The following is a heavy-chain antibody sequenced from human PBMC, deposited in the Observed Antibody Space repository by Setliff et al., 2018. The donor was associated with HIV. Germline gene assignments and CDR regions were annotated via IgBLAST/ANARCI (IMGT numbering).Heavy chain of an antibody. CDR2: IYYSGST. V-gene: IGHV4-39*01. D-gene: IGHD3-22*01. CDR3: AHYYYDTSGQPFDY. J-gene: IGHJ4*02. Sequence: PSETLSLTCTVSGGSISSSSYYWGWIRQPPGKGLEWIGSIYYSGSTYYNPSLKSRVTISVDTSKNQLSLKLSSVTAADTAVCYCAHYYYDTSGQPFDYWGQGTLVTVSS. CDR1: GGSISSSSYY.